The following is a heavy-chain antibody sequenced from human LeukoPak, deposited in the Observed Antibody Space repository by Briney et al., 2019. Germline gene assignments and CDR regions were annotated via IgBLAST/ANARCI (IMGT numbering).Heavy chain of an antibody. CDR2: IIPILGIA. V-gene: IGHV1-69*04. J-gene: IGHJ5*02. CDR3: AILQIAAAGTGPNWFDP. CDR1: GGTLSSYA. Sequence: GASVKVSCKASGGTLSSYAISWVRQAPGQGLEWMGRIIPILGIANYAQKFQGRVTITADKSTSTAYMELSSLRSEDTAVYYCAILQIAAAGTGPNWFDPWGQGTLVTVSS. D-gene: IGHD6-13*01.